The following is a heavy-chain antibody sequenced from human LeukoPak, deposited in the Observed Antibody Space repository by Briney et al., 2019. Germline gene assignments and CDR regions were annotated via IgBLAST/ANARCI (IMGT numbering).Heavy chain of an antibody. CDR1: GFTFRNFG. V-gene: IGHV3-30*19. D-gene: IGHD2-21*01. CDR2: ISYDGSNK. J-gene: IGHJ5*02. CDR3: ARDRLAYIPTNWFDP. Sequence: GGSLRLSCTSSGFTFRNFGMHWIRQAPGKGLEWVAVISYDGSNKYYADSVKGRFTISRDNSKNTLYLQMNSLRAEDTAVYYCARDRLAYIPTNWFDPWGQGTLVTVSS.